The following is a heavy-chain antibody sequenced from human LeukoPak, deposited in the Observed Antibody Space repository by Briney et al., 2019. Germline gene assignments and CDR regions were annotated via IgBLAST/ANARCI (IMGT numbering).Heavy chain of an antibody. CDR2: INSDGSST. J-gene: IGHJ4*02. CDR1: GFTFTSHA. V-gene: IGHV3-74*01. D-gene: IGHD6-19*01. CDR3: ARLAVAGTFGY. Sequence: GGSLRLSCAASGFTFTSHAMSWVRQAPGKGLVWVSRINSDGSSTSYADSVKGRFTISRDSAKNTLYLHMSSLRAEDTAVYYCARLAVAGTFGYWGQGTLVTVSS.